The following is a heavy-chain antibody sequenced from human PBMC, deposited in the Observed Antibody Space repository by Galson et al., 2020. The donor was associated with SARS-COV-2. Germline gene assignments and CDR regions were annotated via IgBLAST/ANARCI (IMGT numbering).Heavy chain of an antibody. CDR2: IHTIAST. CDR1: GGSISSYY. V-gene: IGHV4-4*07. Sequence: SSETLSPTCPVPGGSISSYYWSWIRQPAGKALEWIGRIHTIASTNTNPSLKSRVTMSVDTSKNQFALKLSSVSAADTAVYYCARLACSSTSCPAGLDPWGQGTLVTVSS. D-gene: IGHD2-2*01. CDR3: ARLACSSTSCPAGLDP. J-gene: IGHJ5*02.